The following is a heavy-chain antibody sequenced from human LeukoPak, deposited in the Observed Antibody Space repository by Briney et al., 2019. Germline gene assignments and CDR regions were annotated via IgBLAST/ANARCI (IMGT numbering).Heavy chain of an antibody. CDR3: ARERYGRDAFDI. J-gene: IGHJ3*02. CDR2: IKQDGSEK. D-gene: IGHD4-17*01. Sequence: GGSLRLSCASSGFTFSRNWMSWVRQAPGKGLEWVANIKQDGSEKYYVDSVKGRFTISRDNAKNSLFLQMNSLIAEDTAVYYCARERYGRDAFDIWGQGTVVAVSS. V-gene: IGHV3-7*05. CDR1: GFTFSRNW.